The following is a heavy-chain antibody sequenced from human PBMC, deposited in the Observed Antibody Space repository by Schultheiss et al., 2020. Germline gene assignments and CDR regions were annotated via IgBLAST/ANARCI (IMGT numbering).Heavy chain of an antibody. CDR3: ARVTVTTEYYYYGMDV. CDR2: IYYSGST. CDR1: GGSISSGGYY. Sequence: SETLSLTCTVSGGSISSGGYYWSWIRQHPGKGLEWIGYIYYSGSTNYNPSLKSRVTMSVDTSKNQFSLKLSSVTAADTAVYYCARVTVTTEYYYYGMDVWGQGTTVTVYS. J-gene: IGHJ6*02. D-gene: IGHD4-17*01. V-gene: IGHV4-30-4*08.